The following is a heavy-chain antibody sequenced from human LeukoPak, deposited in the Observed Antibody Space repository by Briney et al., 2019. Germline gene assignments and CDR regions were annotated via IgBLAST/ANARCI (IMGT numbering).Heavy chain of an antibody. CDR1: GYTFTGYY. D-gene: IGHD6-19*01. Sequence: SVKVSCKASGYTFTGYYMHWVRQAPGQGLEWMGRIIPIFGTANYAQKFQGRVTITTDESTSTAYMELSSLRSEDTAVYYCARRRESSGLIFDYWGQGTLVTVSS. CDR3: ARRRESSGLIFDY. J-gene: IGHJ4*02. V-gene: IGHV1-69*05. CDR2: IIPIFGTA.